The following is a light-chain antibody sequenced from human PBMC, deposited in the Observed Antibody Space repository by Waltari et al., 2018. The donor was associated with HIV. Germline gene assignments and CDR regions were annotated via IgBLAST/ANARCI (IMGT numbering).Light chain of an antibody. CDR3: QQYLTYPYT. V-gene: IGKV1-5*03. CDR1: QSISTW. Sequence: DIQMTQSPSTLSASVGERVTITCRASQSISTWVAWYQQKPGKVPKLLIYKASSLESGVPSRFSCSGSRTEFTLTISSLQPDDYATYYCQQYLTYPYTFGQGTKLEIK. CDR2: KAS. J-gene: IGKJ2*01.